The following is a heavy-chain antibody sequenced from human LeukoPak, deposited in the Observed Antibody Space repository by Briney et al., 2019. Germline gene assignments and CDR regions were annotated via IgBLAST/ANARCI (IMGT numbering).Heavy chain of an antibody. CDR1: GFTFRMYW. Sequence: GGSLRLSCEASGFTFRMYWMHWVRQAPGKGLVWVSRIKSDGKTNYADSVKGRFTLSRDNAKNTVSLQMNSLRADDTGVYYSARAPSEVGGYYPEYFRHWGQGALVTVSS. J-gene: IGHJ1*01. CDR2: IKSDGKT. V-gene: IGHV3-74*01. CDR3: ARAPSEVGGYYPEYFRH. D-gene: IGHD3-3*01.